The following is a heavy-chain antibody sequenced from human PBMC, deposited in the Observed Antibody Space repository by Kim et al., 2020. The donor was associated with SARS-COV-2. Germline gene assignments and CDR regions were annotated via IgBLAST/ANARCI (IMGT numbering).Heavy chain of an antibody. CDR3: ATGVRGSLDY. D-gene: IGHD3-10*01. Sequence: STSYAKKFQGRVTMTRDTSTSTVYMELSSLRSEDTAVYYCATGVRGSLDYWGQGTLVTVSS. CDR2: ST. J-gene: IGHJ4*02. V-gene: IGHV1-46*01.